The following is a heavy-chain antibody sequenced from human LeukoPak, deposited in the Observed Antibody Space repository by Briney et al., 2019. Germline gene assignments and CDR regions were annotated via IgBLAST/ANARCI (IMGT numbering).Heavy chain of an antibody. CDR3: ALGSGTYYYYYMDV. Sequence: ASVKVSYKASGYTFTSYDINWVRQATGQGLEWMGWMNPNSGNTGYAQKFQGRVTITRNTSISTAYMELSSLRSEDTAVYYCALGSGTYYYYYMDVWGKGTTVTISS. J-gene: IGHJ6*03. CDR2: MNPNSGNT. D-gene: IGHD3-10*02. CDR1: GYTFTSYD. V-gene: IGHV1-8*03.